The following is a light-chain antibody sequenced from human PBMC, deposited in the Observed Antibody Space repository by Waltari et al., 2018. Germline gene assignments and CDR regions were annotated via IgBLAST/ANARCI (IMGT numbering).Light chain of an antibody. V-gene: IGLV1-51*01. CDR3: GTWDSSLGVGV. CDR2: EDY. Sequence: QSVLTQPPSVSAAPGQKVSISCSGSTPNIGNNYSSWYQQFPGTAPKLLIYEDYRRPSGIPDRFSGSKSGASATLDITGLQTGDEADYYCGTWDSSLGVGVLGGGTRVTVL. J-gene: IGLJ3*02. CDR1: TPNIGNNY.